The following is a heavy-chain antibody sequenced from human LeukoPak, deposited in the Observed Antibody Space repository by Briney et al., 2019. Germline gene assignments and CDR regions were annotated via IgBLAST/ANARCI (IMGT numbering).Heavy chain of an antibody. CDR1: GFTVSSNY. D-gene: IGHD3-22*01. J-gene: IGHJ6*03. CDR3: ARDRDSTRYYYYMDV. CDR2: INWNGGST. Sequence: GGSLRLSCVASGFTVSSNYMSWVRQAPGKGLEWVSGINWNGGSTGYADSVKGRFTISRDNAKNSLYLQMNSLRAEDTALYYCARDRDSTRYYYYMDVWGKGTTVTVSS. V-gene: IGHV3-20*04.